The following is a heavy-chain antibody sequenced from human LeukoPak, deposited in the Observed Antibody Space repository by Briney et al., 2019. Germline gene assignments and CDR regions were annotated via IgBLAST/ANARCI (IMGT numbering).Heavy chain of an antibody. J-gene: IGHJ4*02. Sequence: PGGSLRLSCAASGFTFSSYSMLWVRQAPGKGLEWVSYISSSSSTIYYADSVKGRFTISRDNAKNSLYLQMNSLTADDTAMYYCARVGTTIPHDYWGQGTLVTVSS. V-gene: IGHV3-48*04. CDR2: ISSSSSTI. CDR3: ARVGTTIPHDY. D-gene: IGHD1-26*01. CDR1: GFTFSSYS.